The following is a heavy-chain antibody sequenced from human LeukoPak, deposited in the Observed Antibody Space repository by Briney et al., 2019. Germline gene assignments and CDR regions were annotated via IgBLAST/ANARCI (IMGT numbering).Heavy chain of an antibody. Sequence: GGTLRLSCAASGFTFSSYGMSWVRQAPGKGLEWVSAISGSGGSTYYADSVKGRFTISRDNSKNTLYLQMNSLRAEDTAVYYCAKGGGPRIAAAGTLDYWGQGTLVTVSS. J-gene: IGHJ4*02. CDR1: GFTFSSYG. CDR3: AKGGGPRIAAAGTLDY. CDR2: ISGSGGST. D-gene: IGHD6-13*01. V-gene: IGHV3-23*01.